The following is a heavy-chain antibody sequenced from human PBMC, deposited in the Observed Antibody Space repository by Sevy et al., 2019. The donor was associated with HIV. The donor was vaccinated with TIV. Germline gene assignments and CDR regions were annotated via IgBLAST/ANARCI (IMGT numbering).Heavy chain of an antibody. J-gene: IGHJ2*01. D-gene: IGHD2-15*01. Sequence: GESLKISCEASGYTLTDYHIHWVRQAPGQGLEWMGYINPKSGSTRYAEKFQGRVTITRDTSISTVYIKWSSLQSDDTAVYYCARDSCSGGVGCLFWYFDVWGRGSLVTVSS. CDR3: ARDSCSGGVGCLFWYFDV. CDR2: INPKSGST. CDR1: GYTLTDYH. V-gene: IGHV1-2*02.